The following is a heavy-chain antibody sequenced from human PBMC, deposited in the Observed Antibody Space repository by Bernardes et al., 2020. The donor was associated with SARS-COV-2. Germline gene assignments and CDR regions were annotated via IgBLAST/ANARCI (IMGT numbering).Heavy chain of an antibody. CDR3: AKQMPVPGTMAYDY. J-gene: IGHJ4*02. CDR2: VWYDGTKT. D-gene: IGHD3-10*01. Sequence: GGSLRLSCAASGFTFSSHGMHWIRQAPGRGLEWVAVVWYDGTKTFYAESVKGRFTISRDNSKKTVFLQMNNLRADDTAVYFCAKQMPVPGTMAYDYWGQGTLVTVSS. V-gene: IGHV3-33*03. CDR1: GFTFSSHG.